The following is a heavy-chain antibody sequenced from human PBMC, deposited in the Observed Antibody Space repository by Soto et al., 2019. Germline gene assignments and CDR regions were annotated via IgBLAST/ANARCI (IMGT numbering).Heavy chain of an antibody. CDR3: ATWHEREHAYDV. CDR1: GFTFSNYE. V-gene: IGHV3-66*01. CDR2: LYDVDGS. J-gene: IGHJ3*01. D-gene: IGHD1-1*01. Sequence: EVQLVESGGGLVQPGGSLRLSCAASGFTFSNYEMNWVRQAPGKGLEWVSALYDVDGSFYADSVKGRFTTSSDSSKTTVYLQMNGLRPDDTAVYYCATWHEREHAYDVWGQGTTVTVSS.